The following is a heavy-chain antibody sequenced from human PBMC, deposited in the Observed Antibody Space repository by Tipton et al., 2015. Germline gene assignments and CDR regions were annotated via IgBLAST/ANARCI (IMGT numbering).Heavy chain of an antibody. CDR1: GFTFDDYA. CDR2: INWTGGMT. Sequence: SLRLSCVASGFTFDDYAMHWVRQAPGKGLEWVAGINWTGGMTAHADSVGGRFTFSRDNAKNSLSLQMNSLRAEDTGVYYCARSGGYGWDSWGQGTLVIVSS. J-gene: IGHJ4*02. V-gene: IGHV3-9*01. CDR3: ARSGGYGWDS. D-gene: IGHD5-12*01.